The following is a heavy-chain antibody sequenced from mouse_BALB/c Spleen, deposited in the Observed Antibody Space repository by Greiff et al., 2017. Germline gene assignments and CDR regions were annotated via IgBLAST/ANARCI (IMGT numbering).Heavy chain of an antibody. Sequence: VQLQQSGAELVKPGASVKLSCTASGFNIKDTYMHWVKQRPEQGLEWIGRIDPANGNTKYDPKFQGKATITADTSSNTAYLQLSSLTSEDTAVYYCARSDDGYYYDYGGQGTTLTVAS. CDR3: ARSDDGYYYDY. J-gene: IGHJ2*01. D-gene: IGHD2-3*01. V-gene: IGHV14-3*02. CDR2: IDPANGNT. CDR1: GFNIKDTY.